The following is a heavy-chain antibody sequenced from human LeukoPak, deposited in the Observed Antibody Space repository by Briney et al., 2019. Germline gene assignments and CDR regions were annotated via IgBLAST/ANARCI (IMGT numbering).Heavy chain of an antibody. V-gene: IGHV1-2*02. J-gene: IGHJ6*02. CDR3: ARVDYGDAISYYYYGMDV. CDR1: GYTFTGYF. D-gene: IGHD4-17*01. Sequence: ASVKVSCKASGYTFTGYFMHWVRQAPGRGLEWMGWINPNSGGTNYAQKFQGRVTMTRDTSISTAYMELSRLRSDDTAVYYCARVDYGDAISYYYYGMDVWGQGTTVTVSS. CDR2: INPNSGGT.